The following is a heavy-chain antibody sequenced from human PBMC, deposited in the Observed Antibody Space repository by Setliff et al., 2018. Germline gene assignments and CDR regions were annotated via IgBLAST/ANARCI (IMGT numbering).Heavy chain of an antibody. CDR2: IRSKTDTAAP. D-gene: IGHD2-15*01. V-gene: IGHV3-73*01. J-gene: IGHJ6*02. CDR3: ASPMYSDYMGVWGKGTTVTVSSGKNGHSRAFVFCYCARVPYSYDMDV. Sequence: PGGSLRLSCAASGFTFSGSAVRWVRQASGKGLEWVGRIRSKTDTAAPVYAASVRGRFSISRDESKNTAYLQMNSLETEDTAVYYCASPMYSDYMGVWGKGTTVTVSSGKNGHSRAFVFCYCARVPYSYDMDVWGQGTTVTVSS. CDR1: GFTFSGSA.